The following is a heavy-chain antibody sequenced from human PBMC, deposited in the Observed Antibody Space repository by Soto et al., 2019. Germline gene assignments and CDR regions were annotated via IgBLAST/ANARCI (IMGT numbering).Heavy chain of an antibody. V-gene: IGHV3-23*01. Sequence: PGGSLRLSCRPSGITFKNYAMTWVRKCPGKGLQWVSLMTGGGTTDYADSAKGRFIISRDNSKNTLSLQMHNLRADDTALYYCAKLKGGLGRFYGLDAWGQGIMVTVS. CDR3: AKLKGGLGRFYGLDA. J-gene: IGHJ6*02. D-gene: IGHD3-3*01. CDR2: MTGGGTT. CDR1: GITFKNYA.